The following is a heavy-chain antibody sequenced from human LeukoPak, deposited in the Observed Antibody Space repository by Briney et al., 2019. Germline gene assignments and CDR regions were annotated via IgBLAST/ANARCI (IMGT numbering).Heavy chain of an antibody. V-gene: IGHV3-66*01. J-gene: IGHJ4*02. CDR1: GFTVSGNY. D-gene: IGHD2-15*01. CDR3: ARAFTGGVVVVAARD. CDR2: TYGDGST. Sequence: GGSLRLSCAASGFTVSGNYMTWVRQAPGKGLEWVSVTYGDGSTSYADSVKDRFTISRDISKNTFFLQMNNLRAEDTAVYYCARAFTGGVVVVAARDWGQGTLVTVSS.